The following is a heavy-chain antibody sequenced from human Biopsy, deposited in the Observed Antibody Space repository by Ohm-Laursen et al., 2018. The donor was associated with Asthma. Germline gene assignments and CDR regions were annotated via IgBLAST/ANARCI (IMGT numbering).Heavy chain of an antibody. CDR3: ARGPELDV. CDR2: TNERGVT. CDR1: PGSFSGFF. V-gene: IGHV4-34*01. J-gene: IGHJ6*02. Sequence: TLSLTWYVDPGSFSGFFWTWIRPSPGKGLEWIGETNERGVTNNNPSLKSRVIISIDTYWNRVSLKLTSVTAADTAVYYCARGPELDVWGQGTTVTVSS.